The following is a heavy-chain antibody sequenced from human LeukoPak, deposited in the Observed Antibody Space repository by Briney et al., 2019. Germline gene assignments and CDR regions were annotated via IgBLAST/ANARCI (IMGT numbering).Heavy chain of an antibody. CDR3: AGRGSGTYGMDV. J-gene: IGHJ6*02. Sequence: PSETLSLTCTVSGXSISSGDYYWTWIRQPPGKGLEWIGYIYNSGSPYYNPSLKSRLTISIDTSKNHFSLRLTSVTAADTAVYYCAGRGSGTYGMDVWGQGTTVTVSS. D-gene: IGHD1-26*01. V-gene: IGHV4-30-4*01. CDR1: GXSISSGDYY. CDR2: IYNSGSP.